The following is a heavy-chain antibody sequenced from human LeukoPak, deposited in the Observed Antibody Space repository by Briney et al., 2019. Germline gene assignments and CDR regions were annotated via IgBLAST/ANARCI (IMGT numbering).Heavy chain of an antibody. V-gene: IGHV3-23*01. CDR2: ISGSGSST. CDR1: GFTFSSYG. Sequence: GGSLRLSCAASGFTFSSYGMSWVRQAPGKGLEWVSAISGSGSSTYHAASVKGRFTISRDNSKNTLYLQMNSLRAEDTAVYYCAKSGYSSGWSGFDPWGQGTLVTVSS. D-gene: IGHD6-19*01. J-gene: IGHJ5*02. CDR3: AKSGYSSGWSGFDP.